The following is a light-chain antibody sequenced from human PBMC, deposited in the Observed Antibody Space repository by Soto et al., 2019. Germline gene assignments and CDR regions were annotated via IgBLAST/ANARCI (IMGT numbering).Light chain of an antibody. J-gene: IGKJ4*01. V-gene: IGKV3-20*01. Sequence: EIVLTQSPDTLSLSPGERATLSCRASQNVNSNYLAWYQQKPGQAPRVLIYGASSRATGIPDSFSGSGSGTDFTLTISRLEPADFAVYYCQQYGSSPLTFGGGTKVEIK. CDR3: QQYGSSPLT. CDR2: GAS. CDR1: QNVNSNY.